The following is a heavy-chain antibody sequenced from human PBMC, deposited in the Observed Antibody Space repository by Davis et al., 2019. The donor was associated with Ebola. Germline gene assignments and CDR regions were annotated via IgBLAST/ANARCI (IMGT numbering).Heavy chain of an antibody. D-gene: IGHD4-17*01. Sequence: GESLKISCEASGFMFNTYWMSWVRQAPGKGLEWVANIKQDGSERYYVDSVKGRFTISRDDAERSLFLQMDSLRDEDTALYYCARAPYGDPTFDYWGQGTLVTVSS. CDR2: IKQDGSER. CDR3: ARAPYGDPTFDY. V-gene: IGHV3-7*01. J-gene: IGHJ4*02. CDR1: GFMFNTYW.